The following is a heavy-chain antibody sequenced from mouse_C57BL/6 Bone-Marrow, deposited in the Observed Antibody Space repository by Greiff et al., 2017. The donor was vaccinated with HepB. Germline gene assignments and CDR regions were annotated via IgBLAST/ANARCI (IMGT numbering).Heavy chain of an antibody. CDR3: ARGGGEGFYYFDY. Sequence: EVQLQQSGPELVKPGDSVKISCKASGYSFTGYFMNWVMQSHGKSLEWIGRINPYNGDTFYNQKFKGKATLTVDKSSSTAHMELRSLTSEDSAVYYCARGGGEGFYYFDYWGQGTTLTVSS. J-gene: IGHJ2*01. CDR1: GYSFTGYF. CDR2: INPYNGDT. D-gene: IGHD1-1*02. V-gene: IGHV1-20*01.